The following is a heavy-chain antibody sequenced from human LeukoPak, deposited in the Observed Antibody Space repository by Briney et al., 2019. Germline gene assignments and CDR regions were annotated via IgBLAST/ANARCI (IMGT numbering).Heavy chain of an antibody. CDR2: IYYSGST. CDR3: ARARGRAAAGPFDY. CDR1: GGSISSYY. Sequence: SETLSLTCTVSGGSISSYYWSWIRQPPGKGLEWIGYIYYSGSTNYNPSLKSRFTISVHTSKNQFSLKLSSVTAADTAVYYCARARGRAAAGPFDYWGQGTLVTVSS. D-gene: IGHD6-13*01. V-gene: IGHV4-59*01. J-gene: IGHJ4*02.